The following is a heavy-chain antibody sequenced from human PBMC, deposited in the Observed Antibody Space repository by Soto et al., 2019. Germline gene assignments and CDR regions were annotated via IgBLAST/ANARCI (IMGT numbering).Heavy chain of an antibody. CDR2: IYYSGST. CDR3: ARLGYCSGGSCYRIDY. V-gene: IGHV4-59*01. D-gene: IGHD2-15*01. J-gene: IGHJ4*02. CDR1: GGSISTYY. Sequence: QVQLQESGPGLVKPSETLALTCTVSGGSISTYYWTWIRQPPGRGLEWIGYIYYSGSTDYNPSLKSRVNISLDTSKNQFSLNLSSVTAVDTAVYYCARLGYCSGGSCYRIDYWGQGTLVTVSS.